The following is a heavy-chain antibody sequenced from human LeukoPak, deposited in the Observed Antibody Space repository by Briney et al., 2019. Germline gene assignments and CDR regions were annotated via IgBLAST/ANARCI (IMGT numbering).Heavy chain of an antibody. V-gene: IGHV4-39*07. CDR1: GASISSTSHY. J-gene: IGHJ4*02. CDR3: ARSWGYDFWSGNLLDY. CDR2: IYYTGST. Sequence: PSETLSLTCTVSGASISSTSHYWGWIRQPPGKGLEWVGSIYYTGSTYQNLSLKSRVTVSLDMSKNQFSLELSSVTAADTAVYHCARSWGYDFWSGNLLDYWGQGILVTVSS. D-gene: IGHD3-3*01.